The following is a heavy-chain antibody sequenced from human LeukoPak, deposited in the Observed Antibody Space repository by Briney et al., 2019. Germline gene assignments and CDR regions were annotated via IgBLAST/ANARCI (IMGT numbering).Heavy chain of an antibody. J-gene: IGHJ6*03. Sequence: SETLSLTCTVSGGSISSYYWSWIRQPPGEGLEWIGYIYYSGSTNYNPSLKSRVTISVDTSKNQFSLKLSSVTAADTAVYYCASWGTPTTKTKYYYYYYMDVWGKGTTVTVSS. CDR3: ASWGTPTTKTKYYYYYYMDV. CDR2: IYYSGST. V-gene: IGHV4-59*01. D-gene: IGHD1-14*01. CDR1: GGSISSYY.